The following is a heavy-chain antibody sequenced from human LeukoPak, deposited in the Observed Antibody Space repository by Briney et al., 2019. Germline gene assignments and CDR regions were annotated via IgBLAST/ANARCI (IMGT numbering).Heavy chain of an antibody. CDR1: GGSISSSTYY. Sequence: SETLSLTCTVSGGSISSSTYYWGWIRQPPGKGLEWIGSMYYSGSTYYNPSLKSRVTILLDMSKNQFSLRLSSVTAADTAVYYCARVYEVYYDSSGYPPPAFDYWGQGTLVTVSS. CDR2: MYYSGST. V-gene: IGHV4-39*07. CDR3: ARVYEVYYDSSGYPPPAFDY. D-gene: IGHD3-22*01. J-gene: IGHJ4*02.